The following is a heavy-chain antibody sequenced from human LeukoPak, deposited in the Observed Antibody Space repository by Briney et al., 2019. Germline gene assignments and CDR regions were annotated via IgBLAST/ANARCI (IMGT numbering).Heavy chain of an antibody. J-gene: IGHJ6*03. Sequence: PSETLSLTCTVSGGSIRSYYRSWIRQPAGKGLEWIGRIYTSGSTNYNPSLKSRVTMSVDTSKNQFSLKLSSVTAADTAVYYCARDGCSSTSCYAYYYYYMDVWGKGTTVTVSS. CDR3: ARDGCSSTSCYAYYYYYMDV. V-gene: IGHV4-4*07. CDR1: GGSIRSYY. CDR2: IYTSGST. D-gene: IGHD2-2*01.